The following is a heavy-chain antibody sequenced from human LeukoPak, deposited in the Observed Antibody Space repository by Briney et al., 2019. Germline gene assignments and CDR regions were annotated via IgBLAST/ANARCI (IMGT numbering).Heavy chain of an antibody. D-gene: IGHD6-13*01. V-gene: IGHV3-23*01. J-gene: IGHJ3*02. CDR3: AKVRQQLLEGLAAFDI. CDR1: GFTFRSYA. Sequence: GGSLRLSCAASGFTFRSYAMRWVRQAPGKGLEWVSGISGSAGSTYYGDSVKGRFTISRDNSKNTLYLQMDSLRGEDTAVYYCAKVRQQLLEGLAAFDIWGQGTTVTVSS. CDR2: ISGSAGST.